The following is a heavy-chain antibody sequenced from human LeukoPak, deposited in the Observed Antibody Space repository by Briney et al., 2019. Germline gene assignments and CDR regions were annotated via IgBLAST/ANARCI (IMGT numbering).Heavy chain of an antibody. CDR2: ISSSGSTI. V-gene: IGHV3-48*03. CDR3: ARGLAVAGDGSWFDP. J-gene: IGHJ5*02. CDR1: GFTFSIYE. Sequence: GGSLRLSCAASGFTFSIYEMNWVRQAPGKGLERVSYISSSGSTIYYADSVKGRFTISRDNAKNSLYLQMNSLRAEDTAVYYCARGLAVAGDGSWFDPWGQGTLVTVSS. D-gene: IGHD6-19*01.